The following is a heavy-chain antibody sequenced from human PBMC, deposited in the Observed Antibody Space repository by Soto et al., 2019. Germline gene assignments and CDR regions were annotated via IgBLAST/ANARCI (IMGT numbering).Heavy chain of an antibody. D-gene: IGHD3-3*01. CDR3: AKTPDDRRFPFTYYYYMDV. CDR2: ISGSGGGT. CDR1: GFTFTSYV. Sequence: GGSLRLSCAASGFTFTSYVMSWVRQAPGKGLEWVSTISGSGGGTYYADSVKGRFTISRDSSKNTLYLQMNSLRAADTAIYYCAKTPDDRRFPFTYYYYMDVWGKGTTVTVSS. J-gene: IGHJ6*03. V-gene: IGHV3-23*01.